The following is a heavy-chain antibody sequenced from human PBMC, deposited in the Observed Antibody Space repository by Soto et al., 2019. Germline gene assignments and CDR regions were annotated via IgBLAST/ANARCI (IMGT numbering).Heavy chain of an antibody. V-gene: IGHV4-4*02. CDR3: ARGGSSSWLFDY. J-gene: IGHJ4*02. Sequence: QVQLQESGPGLVKPSGTLSLTCAVSGGSISSSNWWSWVRQPPGKGLEWIGEIYHSGSTNYNPSLTSRVTISVDTSKNQFSLKLTSVTAADTALYYCARGGSSSWLFDYWGQGTLVTVSS. CDR2: IYHSGST. D-gene: IGHD6-13*01. CDR1: GGSISSSNW.